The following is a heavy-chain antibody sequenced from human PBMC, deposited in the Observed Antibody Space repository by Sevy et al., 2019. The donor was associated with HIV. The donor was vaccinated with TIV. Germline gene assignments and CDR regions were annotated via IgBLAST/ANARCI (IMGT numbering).Heavy chain of an antibody. CDR3: AKMQGGSYNYYGMDV. CDR1: GFIFSTYG. J-gene: IGHJ6*02. V-gene: IGHV3-30*18. CDR2: ISLDGSDK. D-gene: IGHD1-1*01. Sequence: GGSLRLSCAASGFIFSTYGIHWVRQAPGKGLEWVAVISLDGSDKYYADSVRGRFTISRDNSKNTLYLQMNSLRVEETAIYYCAKMQGGSYNYYGMDVWGQGTTVTVSS.